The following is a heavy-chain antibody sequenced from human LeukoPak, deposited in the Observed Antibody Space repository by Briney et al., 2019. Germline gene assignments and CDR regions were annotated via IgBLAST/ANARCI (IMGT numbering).Heavy chain of an antibody. CDR2: IYPGDSDT. Sequence: GESLKISFKGSGYRFTSYWIGWVRRMPGKGLEWMGIIYPGDSDTRYSPSFQGQVTISADKSISTAYLQWSSLKASDTAMYYCARLRDIVVVPAAGFDYWGQGTLVTVSS. CDR1: GYRFTSYW. CDR3: ARLRDIVVVPAAGFDY. J-gene: IGHJ4*02. D-gene: IGHD2-2*01. V-gene: IGHV5-51*01.